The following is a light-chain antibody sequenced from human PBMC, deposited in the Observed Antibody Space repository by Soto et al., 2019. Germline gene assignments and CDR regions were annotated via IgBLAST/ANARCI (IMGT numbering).Light chain of an antibody. CDR3: ETWDSNTRV. Sequence: QLVLTQSSSASASLGSSVKLTCTLSSGHSGYIIAWHQQQPGKAPRYLMRLECSGSYNKGSGVPDRFSGSSSGADRYLTISNLQFEDEADYYCETWDSNTRVFGGGTKLTVL. V-gene: IGLV4-60*02. CDR2: LECSGSY. CDR1: SGHSGYI. J-gene: IGLJ3*02.